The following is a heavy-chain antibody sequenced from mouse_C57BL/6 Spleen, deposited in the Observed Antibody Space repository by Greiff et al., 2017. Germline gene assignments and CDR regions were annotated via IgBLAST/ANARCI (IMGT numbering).Heavy chain of an antibody. CDR2: INPGSGGT. J-gene: IGHJ2*01. CDR3: ARGLDYDAFDY. Sequence: QVQLKQSGAELVRPGTSVKVSCKASGYAFTNYLIEWVKQRPGQGLEWIGVINPGSGGTNYNEKFKGKATLTADKSSSTAYMQLSSLTSEDSAVYFCARGLDYDAFDYWGQGTTLTVSS. D-gene: IGHD2-4*01. CDR1: GYAFTNYL. V-gene: IGHV1-54*01.